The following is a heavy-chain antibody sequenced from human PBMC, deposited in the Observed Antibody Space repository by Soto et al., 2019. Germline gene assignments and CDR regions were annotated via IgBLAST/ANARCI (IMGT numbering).Heavy chain of an antibody. CDR1: GYTFTDYN. CDR3: ARFDYAFDH. CDR2: MNPNSGKT. J-gene: IGHJ4*02. V-gene: IGHV1-8*02. D-gene: IGHD4-17*01. Sequence: QAQLVQSGAEVKEPGASVKVSCKAFGYTFTDYNINWVRQATGQGPEWMGWMNPNSGKTACAQKFQGRVSMTRNIYIDTAYMEVTSLPSEDTAVYYCARFDYAFDHWGQGTLVTVSS.